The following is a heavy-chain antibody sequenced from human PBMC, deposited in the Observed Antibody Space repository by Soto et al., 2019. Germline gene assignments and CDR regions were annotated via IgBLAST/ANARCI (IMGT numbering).Heavy chain of an antibody. CDR3: ATLGGYCSSTSCYELTRDYYYYMDV. Sequence: ASVKVSCKVSGYTLTELSMHWVRQAPGKGLEWMGGFDPEDGETIYAQKFQGRVTMTEDTSTDTAYMELSSLRSEDTAVYYCATLGGYCSSTSCYELTRDYYYYMDVWGKGTTVTVSS. J-gene: IGHJ6*03. D-gene: IGHD2-2*01. V-gene: IGHV1-24*01. CDR2: FDPEDGET. CDR1: GYTLTELS.